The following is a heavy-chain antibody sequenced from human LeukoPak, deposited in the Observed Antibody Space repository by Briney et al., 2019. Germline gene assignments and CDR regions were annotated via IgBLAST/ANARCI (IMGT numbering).Heavy chain of an antibody. CDR3: AKDLQMATITPFDY. CDR2: IRYDGSNK. Sequence: PGGSLRLSCAASGFTFSSYGMHWVRQAPGKGLEWVAFIRYDGSNKYYADSVKGRFTISRDNSKNTLYLQVNSLRAEDTAVYYCAKDLQMATITPFDYWGQGTLVTVSS. D-gene: IGHD5-24*01. J-gene: IGHJ4*02. CDR1: GFTFSSYG. V-gene: IGHV3-30*02.